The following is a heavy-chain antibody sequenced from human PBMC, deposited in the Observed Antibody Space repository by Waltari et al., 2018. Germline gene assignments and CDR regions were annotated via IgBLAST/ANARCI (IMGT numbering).Heavy chain of an antibody. CDR2: IKPDGSER. CDR1: GFTFSNSW. V-gene: IGHV3-7*01. Sequence: EVQLVESGGGLVQPGGSLRLPCAASGFTFSNSWMDWVRQAPGKGLEWVANIKPDGSERHYVDFVQGRFTVSRDNAQNLLYLQINTLRVDDTAVYYCSLSLNSWGQGTLVTVSP. CDR3: SLSLNS. J-gene: IGHJ4*02.